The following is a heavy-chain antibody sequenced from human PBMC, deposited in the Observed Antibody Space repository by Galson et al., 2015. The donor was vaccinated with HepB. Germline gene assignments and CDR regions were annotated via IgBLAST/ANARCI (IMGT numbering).Heavy chain of an antibody. V-gene: IGHV1-69*13. CDR2: IIPIFGTA. CDR1: GGTFSSYA. Sequence: SVKVSCKASGGTFSSYAISWVRQAPGQGLEWMGGIIPIFGTANYAQKFQGRVTITADESTSTAYMELSSLRSEDTAVYCCARERGSAMIVVVPHAFDIWGQGTMVTVSS. D-gene: IGHD3-22*01. J-gene: IGHJ3*02. CDR3: ARERGSAMIVVVPHAFDI.